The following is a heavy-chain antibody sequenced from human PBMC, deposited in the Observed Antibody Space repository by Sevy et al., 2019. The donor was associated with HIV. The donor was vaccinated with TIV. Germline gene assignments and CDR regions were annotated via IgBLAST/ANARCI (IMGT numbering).Heavy chain of an antibody. V-gene: IGHV1-24*01. CDR2: FDPEDGET. Sequence: ASVKVSCKVSGYTLTELSMHWVRQAPGKGLEWMGGFDPEDGETIYAQKFQGRVTMTEDTSTDTAYMELSSLRSEDMAVYYCATEVSVVVAATRYWYFDLWGRGTLVTVSS. CDR3: ATEVSVVVAATRYWYFDL. J-gene: IGHJ2*01. D-gene: IGHD2-15*01. CDR1: GYTLTELS.